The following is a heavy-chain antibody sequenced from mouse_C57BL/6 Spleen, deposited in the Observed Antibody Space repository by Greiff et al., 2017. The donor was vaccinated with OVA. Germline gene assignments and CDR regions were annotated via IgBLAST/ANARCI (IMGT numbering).Heavy chain of an antibody. Sequence: VQLQQPGAELVKPGASVTLSCTASGYTFTSYWMHWVKQRPGQGLEWIGMIHPNSGSTNYNEKFKSKATLTVDKSSSTAYMQLSSLTSEDSAVYYCARWGNYVDFDVWGTGTTVTVSS. CDR2: IHPNSGST. V-gene: IGHV1-64*01. J-gene: IGHJ1*03. CDR1: GYTFTSYW. D-gene: IGHD2-1*01. CDR3: ARWGNYVDFDV.